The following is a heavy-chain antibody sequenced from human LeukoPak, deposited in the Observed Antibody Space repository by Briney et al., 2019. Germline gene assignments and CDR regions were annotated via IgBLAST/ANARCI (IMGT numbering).Heavy chain of an antibody. D-gene: IGHD6-19*01. CDR2: IKQDGREK. CDR3: AREAVAGTETYYYYYMDV. J-gene: IGHJ6*03. CDR1: GFTFSSYW. Sequence: GGSLRLSCAASGFTFSSYWMSWVRQAPGKGLEWVANIKQDGREKYYVDSVKGRFTISRDNAKNSLYLQMKSLRAEDTAVYYCAREAVAGTETYYYYYMDVWGKGTTVTVSS. V-gene: IGHV3-7*01.